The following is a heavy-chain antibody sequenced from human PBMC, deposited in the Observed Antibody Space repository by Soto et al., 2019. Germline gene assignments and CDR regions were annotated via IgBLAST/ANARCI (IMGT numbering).Heavy chain of an antibody. CDR1: GGTFSSYA. Sequence: ASVKVSCKASGGTFSSYAIGWVRQAPGQGLEWMGGIIPIFGTANYAQKFQGRVTITADESTSTAYMELSSLRSEDTAVYYCATLERIAYYYGSGSSIHNYYYYGMDVWGQGTTVTVSS. CDR2: IIPIFGTA. V-gene: IGHV1-69*13. CDR3: ATLERIAYYYGSGSSIHNYYYYGMDV. J-gene: IGHJ6*02. D-gene: IGHD3-10*01.